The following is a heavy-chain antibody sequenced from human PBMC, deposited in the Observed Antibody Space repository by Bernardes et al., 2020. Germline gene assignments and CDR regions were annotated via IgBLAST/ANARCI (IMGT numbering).Heavy chain of an antibody. CDR3: TRGPSGYGNFDL. D-gene: IGHD3-22*01. J-gene: IGHJ2*01. CDR2: INSDGNSR. Sequence: GGSLRLSCEASGFTFSGDWMHWVRQAPGKGLVWVSRINSDGNSRSYADSVKGRFTISRDNGKNTVYLQISSLRAEDTALYYCTRGPSGYGNFDLWGRGTLVTVSS. CDR1: GFTFSGDW. V-gene: IGHV3-74*01.